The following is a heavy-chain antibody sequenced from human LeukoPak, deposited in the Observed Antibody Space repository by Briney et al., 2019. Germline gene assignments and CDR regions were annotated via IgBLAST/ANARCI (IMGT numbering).Heavy chain of an antibody. CDR3: ARNVVVPAAREVPYYYYYGMDV. CDR1: GGTFSSYA. CDR2: IIPIFGTA. J-gene: IGHJ6*02. V-gene: IGHV1-69*13. Sequence: APVKVSCKASGGTFSSYAISWVRQAPGQGLEWMGGIIPIFGTANYAQKFQGRVTITADESTSTAYMELSSLRSEDTAVYYCARNVVVPAAREVPYYYYYGMDVWGQGTTVTVCS. D-gene: IGHD2-2*01.